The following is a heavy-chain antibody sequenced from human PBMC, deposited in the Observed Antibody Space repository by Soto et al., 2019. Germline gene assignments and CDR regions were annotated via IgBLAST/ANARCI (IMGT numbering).Heavy chain of an antibody. CDR2: IYYSGST. Sequence: QVQLQESGPGLVKPSQTLSLTCTVSGGSISSGGYYWSWIRQHPGKGLEWIGYIYYSGSTYYNPSLKSRVTISVDTSKNQFSLKLSSVTAADTAVYYCAREKKGGYKRGNWFDPWGQGTLVTVSS. J-gene: IGHJ5*02. V-gene: IGHV4-31*03. CDR1: GGSISSGGYY. D-gene: IGHD5-12*01. CDR3: AREKKGGYKRGNWFDP.